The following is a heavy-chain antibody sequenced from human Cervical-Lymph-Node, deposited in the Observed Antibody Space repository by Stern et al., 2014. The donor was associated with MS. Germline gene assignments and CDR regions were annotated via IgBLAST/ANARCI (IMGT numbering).Heavy chain of an antibody. CDR3: ARVTPGDWFDP. V-gene: IGHV4-30-2*01. D-gene: IGHD2-8*02. CDR2: IYYSGST. Sequence: QLQLQESGPGLVKPSQTLSLTCAVSGGSISSGGYSWSWIRQPPGKGLEWIGYIYYSGSTNYNPSLKSRVTLSVDRSKNQVSLKLSSVTAADTAVYYCARVTPGDWFDPWGQGTLVTVSS. J-gene: IGHJ5*02. CDR1: GGSISSGGYS.